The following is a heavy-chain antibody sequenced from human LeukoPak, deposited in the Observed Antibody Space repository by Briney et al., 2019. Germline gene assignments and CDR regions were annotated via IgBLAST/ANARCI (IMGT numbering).Heavy chain of an antibody. CDR2: INADGSTA. V-gene: IGHV3-74*01. CDR3: VVVVEPPDSDGFDV. CDR1: GFTFGNSW. Sequence: PGGSLRLSCAASGFTFGNSWVHWVRQAPGKGLVWVSLINADGSTATYADSVKGRFTISRDNARNTLSLQMNSLTIEDTAVYYCVVVVEPPDSDGFDVWGQGTMMTASS. J-gene: IGHJ3*01. D-gene: IGHD1-14*01.